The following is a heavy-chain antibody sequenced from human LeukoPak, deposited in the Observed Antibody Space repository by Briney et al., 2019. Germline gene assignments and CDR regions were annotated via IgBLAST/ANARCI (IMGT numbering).Heavy chain of an antibody. D-gene: IGHD1-26*01. CDR2: TYYRSKWYN. Sequence: SQTLSVTCVISGDSVSSNSAAWNWIRQSPSRGLEWLGRTYYRSKWYNDYAVSVKSRITINPDTSKIQFSLQLNSVTPEDTAVYYCARGGGGVGASGFDYWGQGTLVTVSS. J-gene: IGHJ4*02. V-gene: IGHV6-1*01. CDR3: ARGGGGVGASGFDY. CDR1: GDSVSSNSAA.